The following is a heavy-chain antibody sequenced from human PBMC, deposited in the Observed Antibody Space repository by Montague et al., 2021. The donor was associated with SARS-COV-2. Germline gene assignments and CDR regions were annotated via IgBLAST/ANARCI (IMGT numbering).Heavy chain of an antibody. CDR3: ARDRQLYNSHSGFDS. CDR2: IFYSGST. CDR1: GGAISTYF. J-gene: IGHJ4*02. V-gene: IGHV4-59*01. D-gene: IGHD3-3*01. Sequence: SETLSLTCTVSGGAISTYFWSWIRQPPGKGLEWIGYIFYSGSTNYNPSLKSRITISVDTSKNQFSLRLTSVTAADTAIYYCARDRQLYNSHSGFDSWGQGILVPVSP.